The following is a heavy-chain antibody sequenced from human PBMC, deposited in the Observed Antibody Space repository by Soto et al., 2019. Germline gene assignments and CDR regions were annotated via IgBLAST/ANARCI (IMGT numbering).Heavy chain of an antibody. CDR1: GGSISSDDYS. V-gene: IGHV4-30-2*01. J-gene: IGHJ4*02. D-gene: IGHD4-17*01. Sequence: SETLSLTCAVSGGSISSDDYSLSRIRQPPGKGLEWIGYIYHSGSTYYNPSLKSRVTISLDRSKNEFSLNLSSVTAADTAVYYCARSPKGTTLATHFDYWGQGALVTVSS. CDR3: ARSPKGTTLATHFDY. CDR2: IYHSGST.